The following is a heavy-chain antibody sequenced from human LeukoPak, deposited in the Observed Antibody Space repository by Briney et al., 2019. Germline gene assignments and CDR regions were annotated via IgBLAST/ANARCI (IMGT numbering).Heavy chain of an antibody. D-gene: IGHD1-26*01. CDR1: GFTFSSYA. J-gene: IGHJ6*02. Sequence: GGPLRLSCAASGFTFSSYAMHWDRQAPGKGLERAAVISYDGSNKYYADSVKGRFTISRDNSKNQLYLQMNSLRAEDTAVYYCARGWSWDGPGDLYGMDVWGQGTMVTVSS. CDR2: ISYDGSNK. CDR3: ARGWSWDGPGDLYGMDV. V-gene: IGHV3-30-3*01.